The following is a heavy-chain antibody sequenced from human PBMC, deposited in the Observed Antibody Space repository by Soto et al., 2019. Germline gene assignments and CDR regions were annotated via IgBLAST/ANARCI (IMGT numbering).Heavy chain of an antibody. CDR3: ARDRLTTIFGVVIPFDY. CDR2: ISSSSSYI. Sequence: PGGSLRLSCAASGFTFSSYSMNWVRQAPGKGLEWVSSISSSSSYIYYADSVKGRFTISRDNAKNSLYLQMNSLRAEDTAVYYCARDRLTTIFGVVIPFDYWGQGTLVTVSS. J-gene: IGHJ4*02. CDR1: GFTFSSYS. D-gene: IGHD3-3*01. V-gene: IGHV3-21*01.